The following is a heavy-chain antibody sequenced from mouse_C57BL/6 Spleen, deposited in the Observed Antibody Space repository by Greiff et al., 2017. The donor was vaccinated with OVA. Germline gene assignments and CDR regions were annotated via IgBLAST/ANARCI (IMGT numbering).Heavy chain of an antibody. J-gene: IGHJ2*01. CDR3: ARDQTVYFDY. CDR2: ISDGGSYT. D-gene: IGHD4-1*01. V-gene: IGHV5-4*01. Sequence: EVKLVESGGGLVKPGGSLKLSCAASGFTFSSYAMSWVRQTPEKRLEWVATISDGGSYTYYPDNVKGRFPISRDNAKNNLYLQMSHLKSEDTAMYYCARDQTVYFDYWGQGTTLTVSS. CDR1: GFTFSSYA.